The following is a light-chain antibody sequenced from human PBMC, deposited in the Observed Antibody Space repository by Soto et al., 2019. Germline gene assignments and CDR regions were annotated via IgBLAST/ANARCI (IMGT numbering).Light chain of an antibody. CDR3: GSYTSATTWV. CDR1: SSDIGDYNF. J-gene: IGLJ3*02. Sequence: QSALTQPASVSGSPGQSITISCTGTSSDIGDYNFVSWYQQVPGKAPKLIIYEVTKRPSGVSPRFSGSKSGNTASLSISGLQPEDEASYFCGSYTSATTWVFGGGTKLTVL. CDR2: EVT. V-gene: IGLV2-14*01.